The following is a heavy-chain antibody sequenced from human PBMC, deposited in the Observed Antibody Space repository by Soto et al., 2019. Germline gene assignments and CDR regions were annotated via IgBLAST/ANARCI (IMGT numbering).Heavy chain of an antibody. Sequence: RGESLKISCKGSGYSFTSYWIGWVRQMPGKGLEGMGIIYPGDSDTRYSPSFQGQVTISADKSISTAYLQWSSLKASDTAMYYCARHTKGSSGWYQYYYYGMDVWGQGTTVTVYS. CDR3: ARHTKGSSGWYQYYYYGMDV. CDR1: GYSFTSYW. J-gene: IGHJ6*02. V-gene: IGHV5-51*01. CDR2: IYPGDSDT. D-gene: IGHD6-19*01.